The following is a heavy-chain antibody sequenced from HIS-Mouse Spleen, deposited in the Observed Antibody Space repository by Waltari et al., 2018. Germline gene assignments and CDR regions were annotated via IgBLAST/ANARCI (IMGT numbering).Heavy chain of an antibody. D-gene: IGHD6-13*01. CDR1: GFTFDDYA. CDR3: AKDSFSEGSSWYYFDY. J-gene: IGHJ4*02. Sequence: EVQLVESGGGLVQPGRSLRLSCAASGFTFDDYAMHWVLQAPGKGLGWVSGISWNSGSIGYADSVKGRFTISRDNAKNSLYLQMNSLRAEDTALYYCAKDSFSEGSSWYYFDYWGQGTLVTVSS. CDR2: ISWNSGSI. V-gene: IGHV3-9*01.